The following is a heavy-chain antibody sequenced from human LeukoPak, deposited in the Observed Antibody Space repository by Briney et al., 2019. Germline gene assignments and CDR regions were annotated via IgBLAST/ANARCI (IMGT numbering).Heavy chain of an antibody. CDR3: VGRPWGSGTLY. V-gene: IGHV3-66*01. CDR1: GFTVSNNY. Sequence: PGGSLRLSCAASGFTVSNNYMSWVRQAPGKGLEWVSVIYSGGSTYYADSVKGRFTISRDNSKNTLYVQMNSLRAEDTAVYYCVGRPWGSGTLYWGQGTLVTVSS. D-gene: IGHD3-10*01. J-gene: IGHJ4*02. CDR2: IYSGGST.